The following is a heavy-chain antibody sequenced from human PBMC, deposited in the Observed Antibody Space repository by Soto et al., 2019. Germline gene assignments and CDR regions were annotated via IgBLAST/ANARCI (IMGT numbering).Heavy chain of an antibody. D-gene: IGHD6-13*01. CDR3: AKCYIAGPTGWFDP. CDR2: ISNHGGST. Sequence: EVQLLESGGGLVQPGESLRLSCAASGFTFSSYALTWVRQAPGKGLEWVSAISNHGGSTYYADSVKGRFTVSRDNSKNTLYLQMNSLRAEDTAVYYCAKCYIAGPTGWFDPWGQGTLVTVSS. J-gene: IGHJ5*02. CDR1: GFTFSSYA. V-gene: IGHV3-23*01.